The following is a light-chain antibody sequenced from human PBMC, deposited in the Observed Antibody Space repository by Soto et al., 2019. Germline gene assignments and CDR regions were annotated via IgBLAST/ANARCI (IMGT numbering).Light chain of an antibody. J-gene: IGKJ4*01. CDR1: QSVSSSY. CDR3: QQYGSSPALT. CDR2: GAS. Sequence: EIVLTQSPGTLSLSPGDRATLSCRASQSVSSSYLAWYQQKPGQAPRLLIYGASSRATGIPDRFSGSGSGTDFTLTISRLEPEDLAVYYCQQYGSSPALTFGGGTKVEIK. V-gene: IGKV3-20*01.